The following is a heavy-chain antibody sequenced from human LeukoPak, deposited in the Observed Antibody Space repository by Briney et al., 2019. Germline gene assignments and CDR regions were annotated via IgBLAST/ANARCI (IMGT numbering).Heavy chain of an antibody. CDR1: GFTFSNAW. J-gene: IGHJ4*02. CDR3: AKVQTTVVSPPDS. D-gene: IGHD4-23*01. Sequence: AGGSLRLSCAATGFTFSNAWMSWVRQAPGKGLEWVGRIKSKTDGGTTDYAAPVKGRFTISRDDSKNTLYLQMNSLKTEDTAVYFCAKVQTTVVSPPDSWGQGTLVTVSS. CDR2: IKSKTDGGTT. V-gene: IGHV3-15*01.